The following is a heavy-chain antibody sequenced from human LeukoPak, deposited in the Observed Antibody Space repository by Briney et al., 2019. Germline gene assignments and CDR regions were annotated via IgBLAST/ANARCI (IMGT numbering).Heavy chain of an antibody. J-gene: IGHJ3*02. CDR3: AQLYGDDYAFDI. Sequence: GGSLRLSCAASGSSFSSYWMHWVRQAPGKGLVWVSRINSDGSSTSYADSVKGRFTISRDNAKNALYLQMNSLRAEDTAVYYCAQLYGDDYAFDIWGQGTMVTVSS. D-gene: IGHD4-17*01. V-gene: IGHV3-74*01. CDR2: INSDGSST. CDR1: GSSFSSYW.